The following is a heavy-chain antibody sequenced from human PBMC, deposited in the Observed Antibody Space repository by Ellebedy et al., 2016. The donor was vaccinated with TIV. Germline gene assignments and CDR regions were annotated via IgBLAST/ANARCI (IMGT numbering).Heavy chain of an antibody. CDR3: VKGQRWFHP. Sequence: GESLKISCAASGLTFRTTFRNYAMHWVRQAPGKGLEWVSVVGGSGDYTDYADSVKGRFTISRDNSKNTLDLQIDSLRVEDTALYFCVKGQRWFHPWGQGTLVTVSS. V-gene: IGHV3-23*01. CDR1: GLTFRTTFRNYA. J-gene: IGHJ5*02. CDR2: VGGSGDYT.